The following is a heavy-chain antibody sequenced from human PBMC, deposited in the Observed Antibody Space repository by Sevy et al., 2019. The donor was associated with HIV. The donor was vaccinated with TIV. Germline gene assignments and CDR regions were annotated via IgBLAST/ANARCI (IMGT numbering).Heavy chain of an antibody. D-gene: IGHD1-26*01. J-gene: IGHJ6*02. CDR1: GFTFSNFA. CDR2: ISGSGETT. CDR3: ANAYSGSYSHSYLYALDV. V-gene: IGHV3-23*01. Sequence: GGSLRLSCAASGFTFSNFAMNWVRQAPGKGLEWVSAISGSGETTYYADSVKGRFTISRDNSKNTVYLEMNSLRNEDTAIYFCANAYSGSYSHSYLYALDVWGQGTTVTVSS.